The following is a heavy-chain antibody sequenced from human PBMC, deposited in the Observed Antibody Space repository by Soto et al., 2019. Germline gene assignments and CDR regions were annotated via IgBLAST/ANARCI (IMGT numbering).Heavy chain of an antibody. D-gene: IGHD4-17*01. CDR3: ATVTTGGAY. CDR1: GFTLSNYW. Sequence: GGSLRLSCAASGFTLSNYWMSWVRQAPGKGLEWVANIKQDGSEKYYVDSVKGRFTISRDNAKNSLYLQMNSLRAEDTAAYYWATVTTGGAYWGQGSLITVS. J-gene: IGHJ4*02. V-gene: IGHV3-7*01. CDR2: IKQDGSEK.